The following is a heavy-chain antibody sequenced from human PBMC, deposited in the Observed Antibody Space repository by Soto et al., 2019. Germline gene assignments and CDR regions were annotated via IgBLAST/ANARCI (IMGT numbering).Heavy chain of an antibody. V-gene: IGHV3-21*01. CDR1: GFAFNNYG. CDR2: ISKSDYT. J-gene: IGHJ4*02. Sequence: GGSLRLSCTVSGFAFNNYGINWVRQAPGKGLEWVSSISKSDYTYYSDSVKGRFTISRDNAKNSVSLQMNTLRVEDTAVYYCAREDSIIIPAVSDFCGQGTRATVSS. CDR3: AREDSIIIPAVSDF. D-gene: IGHD2-2*01.